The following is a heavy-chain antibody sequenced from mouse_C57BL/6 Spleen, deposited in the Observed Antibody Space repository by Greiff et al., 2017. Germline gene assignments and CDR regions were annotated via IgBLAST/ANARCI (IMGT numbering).Heavy chain of an antibody. V-gene: IGHV5-17*01. CDR2: ISSGSSTI. J-gene: IGHJ4*01. Sequence: EVQLVESGGGLVKPGGSLKLSCAASGFTFSDYGMHWVRQAPEKGLEWVAYISSGSSTIYYADTVKGRFTISRDNAKHTLFLQMTSLRSEDTAMYYCARGESYYYGPEGAIGYWGQGTSVTVAT. D-gene: IGHD1-1*01. CDR3: ARGESYYYGPEGAIGY. CDR1: GFTFSDYG.